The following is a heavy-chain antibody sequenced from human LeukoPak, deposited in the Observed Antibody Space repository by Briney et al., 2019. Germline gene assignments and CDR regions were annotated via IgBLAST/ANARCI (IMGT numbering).Heavy chain of an antibody. CDR3: ASPRSGYRYTFDY. CDR2: ISTSGST. V-gene: IGHV4-4*09. CDR1: AASISNYY. D-gene: IGHD3-22*01. J-gene: IGHJ4*02. Sequence: PSETLSLTCAVSAASISNYYWSWIRQAPGKGLEWIGHISTSGSTNYNPSLKSRVSISLDTSKNRFSLNLNFVTAADTAVYYCASPRSGYRYTFDYWGQGALVTVSS.